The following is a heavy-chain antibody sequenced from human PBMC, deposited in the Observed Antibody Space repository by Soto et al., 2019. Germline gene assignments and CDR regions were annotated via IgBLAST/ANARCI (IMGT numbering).Heavy chain of an antibody. CDR1: GFTFSTYA. D-gene: IGHD6-19*01. J-gene: IGHJ4*02. Sequence: GGSLRLSSVASGFTFSTYAMNWVRQAPGKGLEWVSGTNGNGGSTYYAESVKGRFTISRDNFKNTLFLQMNSLRAEDTAVYYCAKGKGGWNFDYWGQGILVTVSS. CDR2: TNGNGGST. CDR3: AKGKGGWNFDY. V-gene: IGHV3-23*01.